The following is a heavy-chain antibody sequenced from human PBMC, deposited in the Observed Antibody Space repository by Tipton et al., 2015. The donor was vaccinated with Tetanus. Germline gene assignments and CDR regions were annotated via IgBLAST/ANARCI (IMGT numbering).Heavy chain of an antibody. V-gene: IGHV3-43*01. CDR1: GFTFDDHA. Sequence: SLRLSCAASGFTFDDHAMHWVRQAPGKGLERVSLISWDARVTYYADAVKGRFTISRDNNKGSLYLQMSSLRTEDTALYFCARAQRADYFYGMDVWGQGTTVTVS. CDR3: ARAQRADYFYGMDV. D-gene: IGHD6-25*01. CDR2: ISWDARVT. J-gene: IGHJ6*02.